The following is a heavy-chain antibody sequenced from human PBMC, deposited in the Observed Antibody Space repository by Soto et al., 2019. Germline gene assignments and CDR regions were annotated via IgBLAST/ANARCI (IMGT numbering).Heavy chain of an antibody. CDR1: GFAFSDYT. J-gene: IGHJ4*02. V-gene: IGHV3-23*01. Sequence: GGSLRLSCSASGFAFSDYTMGWVRLTPGKGLEWVSTIFSRFFTGSDNTAYADSVKGRFTISRDNSKNTLYLQMNSLRAEDTAVYYCAIFGWATLLPGYWGQGTLVTVSS. CDR3: AIFGWATLLPGY. D-gene: IGHD3-10*01. CDR2: IFSRFFTGSDNT.